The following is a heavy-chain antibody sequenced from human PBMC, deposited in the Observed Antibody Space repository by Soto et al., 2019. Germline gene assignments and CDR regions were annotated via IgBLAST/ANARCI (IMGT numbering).Heavy chain of an antibody. CDR3: PRAPARSGPGSSISAMDV. D-gene: IGHD3-10*01. J-gene: IGHJ6*02. V-gene: IGHV5-51*01. Sequence: GEALKISCKGSGYSFTSYWIGWVRQMPGKGVEWMRIIYPGDSDTRYSPSFQGQVTISAEKSISRAYLQWSSLEASDTAMYYCPRAPARSGPGSSISAMDVSGHGTTVT. CDR2: IYPGDSDT. CDR1: GYSFTSYW.